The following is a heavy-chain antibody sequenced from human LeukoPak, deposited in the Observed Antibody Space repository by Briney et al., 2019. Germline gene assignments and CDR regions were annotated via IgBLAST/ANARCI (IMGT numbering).Heavy chain of an antibody. Sequence: SETLSLTCTVSGGSISSSSYYWGWIRQPAGKGLEWIGRIYTSGSTNYNPSLKSRVTMSVDTSKNQFSLKLSSVTAADTAVYYCARDRGISYDYWGQGTLVTVSS. CDR2: IYTSGST. CDR3: ARDRGISYDY. CDR1: GGSISSSSYY. J-gene: IGHJ4*02. D-gene: IGHD3-10*01. V-gene: IGHV4-61*02.